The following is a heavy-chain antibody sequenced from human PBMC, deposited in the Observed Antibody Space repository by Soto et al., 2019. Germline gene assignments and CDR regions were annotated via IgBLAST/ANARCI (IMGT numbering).Heavy chain of an antibody. CDR2: INHSGST. CDR1: GGSFSGYY. D-gene: IGHD1-1*01. V-gene: IGHV4-34*01. Sequence: QVQLQQWGAGLLKPSETLSLTCAVYGGSFSGYYWSWIRQPPGKGLEWIGEINHSGSTNYNPSLKSRVTISVDTSKNQFSLKLSSVTDADTAVYYCAGATGTTARIDYWGQGTLVTVSS. CDR3: AGATGTTARIDY. J-gene: IGHJ4*02.